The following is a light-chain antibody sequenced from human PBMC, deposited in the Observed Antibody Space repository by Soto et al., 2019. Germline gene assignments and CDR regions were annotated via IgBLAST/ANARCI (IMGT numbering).Light chain of an antibody. V-gene: IGLV8-61*01. CDR1: SGSVSTNYY. CDR2: NTN. Sequence: QTEVTQEPSFSVSPGGTVTLTCGLSSGSVSTNYYPNWYQQTPGQAPRALIYNTNTRSSGVPDRFSGSILGNKAALTITGAQADDESDYYCVLFMGGGIWAFGGGTKLTVL. J-gene: IGLJ2*01. CDR3: VLFMGGGIWA.